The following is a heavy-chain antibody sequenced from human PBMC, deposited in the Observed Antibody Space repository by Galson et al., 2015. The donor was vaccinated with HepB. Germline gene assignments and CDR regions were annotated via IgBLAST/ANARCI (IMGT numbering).Heavy chain of an antibody. CDR3: TTDVYYSTYWSWLDP. CDR1: GFPFNNAW. D-gene: IGHD2-8*02. CDR2: IKSKTDGETT. Sequence: SLRLSCAASGFPFNNAWMTWVRQAPGMGLEWVGRIKSKTDGETTDYAAPVKGRFTISSDDSKNSLYLQMNSLKTEDTAVYYCTTDVYYSTYWSWLDPWGQGTLVTVSS. V-gene: IGHV3-15*01. J-gene: IGHJ5*02.